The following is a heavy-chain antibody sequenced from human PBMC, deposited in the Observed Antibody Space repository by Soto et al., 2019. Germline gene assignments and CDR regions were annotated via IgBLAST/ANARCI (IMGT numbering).Heavy chain of an antibody. Sequence: QITLKESGPTLVKPTQTLTLTCTFSGFSLTTSGASVGWVRQPPGKALEWLALIYWDDDKRYSPSLNSRLTITKDTSKNNGVLTMTNMDPVYTATSYGAHDNCYASWSLFDNWGQGTVFTVSS. V-gene: IGHV2-5*02. CDR3: AHDNCYASWSLFDN. D-gene: IGHD3-10*01. CDR2: IYWDDDK. CDR1: GFSLTTSGAS. J-gene: IGHJ4*02.